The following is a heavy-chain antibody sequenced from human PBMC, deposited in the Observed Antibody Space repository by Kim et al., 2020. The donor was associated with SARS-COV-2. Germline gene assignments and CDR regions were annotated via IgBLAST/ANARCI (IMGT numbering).Heavy chain of an antibody. Sequence: YNPSLKSRVTISVDTSKNQFSLKLSSVTAADTAVYYCARGGDGYNYEPDYWGQGTLVTVSS. J-gene: IGHJ4*02. CDR3: ARGGDGYNYEPDY. D-gene: IGHD5-12*01. V-gene: IGHV4-59*09.